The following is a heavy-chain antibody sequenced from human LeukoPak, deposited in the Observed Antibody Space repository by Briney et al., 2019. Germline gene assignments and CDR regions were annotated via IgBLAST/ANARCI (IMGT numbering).Heavy chain of an antibody. CDR2: IYYSVTT. V-gene: IGHV4-30-4*02. Sequence: PSETLSLTCTVSGDSIRSGDYYWSWIRQPPGKGLEWIGYIYYSVTTYYNPSLKSRVTIEVDTSKNQFSLRLSSVTAADTAVYYCARDLVTVTKGFDIWGQGTMVSVSS. D-gene: IGHD4-17*01. CDR3: ARDLVTVTKGFDI. CDR1: GDSIRSGDYY. J-gene: IGHJ3*02.